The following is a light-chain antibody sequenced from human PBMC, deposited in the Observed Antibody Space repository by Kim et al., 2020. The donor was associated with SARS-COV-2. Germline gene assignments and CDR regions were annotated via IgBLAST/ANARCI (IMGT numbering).Light chain of an antibody. CDR1: QTVSSK. Sequence: VSPGERATLSCRASQTVSSKLAWYQQKPGQATRLLIYGASTRATGIPARFSGSGSETEFTLTISTLQSEDFAVYSCQQYSSWPLTFGGGTKVDIK. CDR3: QQYSSWPLT. CDR2: GAS. J-gene: IGKJ4*01. V-gene: IGKV3-15*01.